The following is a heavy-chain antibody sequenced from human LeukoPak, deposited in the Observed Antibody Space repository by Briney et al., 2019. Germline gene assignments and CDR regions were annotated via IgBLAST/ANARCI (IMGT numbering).Heavy chain of an antibody. CDR1: GGSISNYY. CDR3: ARGVYIAAAQYGY. D-gene: IGHD6-13*01. V-gene: IGHV4-59*01. CDR2: IYYSGTT. J-gene: IGHJ4*02. Sequence: SETLSLTCTVPGGSISNYYWSWIRQPPGKGLEWIGYIYYSGTTNYNPSLKSRVTISVDTSKNQFSLKLNSVTAADTAVYYCARGVYIAAAQYGYWGQGTLVTVSS.